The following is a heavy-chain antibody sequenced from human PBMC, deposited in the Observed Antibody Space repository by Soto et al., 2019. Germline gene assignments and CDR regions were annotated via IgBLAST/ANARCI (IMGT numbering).Heavy chain of an antibody. J-gene: IGHJ4*02. D-gene: IGHD2-15*01. CDR3: ARESTSDFSGGSCYPDF. CDR2: INPNSGGT. Sequence: ASVKVSCKASGYTFTGYYMHWVRQAPGQGLEWMGWINPNSGGTNYAQKFQGRVTMTRDTSISTAYMELSRLRSDDTAVYYCARESTSDFSGGSCYPDFWDQGTLVTVSS. CDR1: GYTFTGYY. V-gene: IGHV1-2*02.